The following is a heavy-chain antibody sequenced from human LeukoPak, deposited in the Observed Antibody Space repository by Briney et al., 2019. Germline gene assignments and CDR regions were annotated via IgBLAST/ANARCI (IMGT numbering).Heavy chain of an antibody. CDR1: GFTFSSYS. V-gene: IGHV3-21*01. CDR3: ARDGYYYDSSGHEGYFDY. CDR2: ISSSSYI. D-gene: IGHD3-22*01. J-gene: IGHJ4*02. Sequence: PGGSLRLSCAASGFTFSSYSMNWVRQAPGKGLEWVSSISSSSYIYYADSVKGRFTISRDNAKNSLYLQMNSLRAEDTAVYYCARDGYYYDSSGHEGYFDYWGQGTLVTVSS.